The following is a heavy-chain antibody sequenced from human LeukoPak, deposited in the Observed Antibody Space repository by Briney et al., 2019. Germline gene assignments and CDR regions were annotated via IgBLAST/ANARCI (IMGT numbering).Heavy chain of an antibody. V-gene: IGHV4-39*01. Sequence: KPSETLSLTCTGSGGSISSSSYYWGWIRQPPGKGLEWIGSIYYSGSTYYNPSLKSRVTISVDTSKNQFSLKLSSVTAADTAVYYCARHAAQNYDYVWGSYRYTPFDYWGQGTLVTVSS. J-gene: IGHJ4*02. D-gene: IGHD3-16*02. CDR3: ARHAAQNYDYVWGSYRYTPFDY. CDR1: GGSISSSSYY. CDR2: IYYSGST.